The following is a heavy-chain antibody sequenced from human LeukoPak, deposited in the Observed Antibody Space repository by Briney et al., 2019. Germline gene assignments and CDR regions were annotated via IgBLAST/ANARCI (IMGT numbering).Heavy chain of an antibody. V-gene: IGHV1-69*04. CDR3: ARVHGDYYYYYGMDV. J-gene: IGHJ6*02. Sequence: SVKVSCKASGGTFSSYAISWVRQAPGQGLEWMGRIIPILGIANCAQKFQGRVTITADKSTSTAYMELSSLRSEDTAVYYCARVHGDYYYYYGMDVWGQGTTVTVSS. CDR1: GGTFSSYA. D-gene: IGHD4-17*01. CDR2: IIPILGIA.